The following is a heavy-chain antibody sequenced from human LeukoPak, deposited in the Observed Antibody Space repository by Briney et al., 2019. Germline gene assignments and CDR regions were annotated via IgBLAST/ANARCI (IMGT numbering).Heavy chain of an antibody. CDR1: GFTFSSYS. CDR3: AREGSGRTAYNDGLDV. V-gene: IGHV3-53*01. Sequence: GGSLRLSCAASGFTFSSYSMNWVRQAPGKGLEWVSVIRSGGSTVYADSVKGRFTISRDNSKNTLYLQLNSLRAEDTAVYYCAREGSGRTAYNDGLDVWGQGTMVTVSS. J-gene: IGHJ3*01. D-gene: IGHD3-10*01. CDR2: IRSGGST.